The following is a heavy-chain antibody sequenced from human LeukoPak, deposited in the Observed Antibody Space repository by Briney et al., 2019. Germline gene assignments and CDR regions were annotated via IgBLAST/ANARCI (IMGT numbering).Heavy chain of an antibody. Sequence: PGGSLRLSCAASGFTFSSYSMNWVRQAPGKGLEWVSSISSSSSYIYYADSVKGRFTISRDNAKNSLYLQMNSLRAEDTAVYYCAREAMVRESLPFDYWGQGTLVTVSS. CDR1: GFTFSSYS. D-gene: IGHD3-10*01. J-gene: IGHJ4*02. CDR2: ISSSSSYI. V-gene: IGHV3-21*01. CDR3: AREAMVRESLPFDY.